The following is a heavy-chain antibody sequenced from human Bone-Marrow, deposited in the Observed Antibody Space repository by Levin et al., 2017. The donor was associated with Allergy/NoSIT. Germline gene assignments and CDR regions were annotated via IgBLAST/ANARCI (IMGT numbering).Heavy chain of an antibody. D-gene: IGHD3-22*01. Sequence: SETLSLTCTVSGGSIRNFYWSWIRQPPGKRLEWIGYIYYSGSTNYNPSLQSRVTISVDTSKNQFSLKLTSVTAADTAVYYCARITHYDDGSIDYDPGYYFDFWGQGALVTVSS. CDR2: IYYSGST. CDR3: ARITHYDDGSIDYDPGYYFDF. J-gene: IGHJ4*02. V-gene: IGHV4-59*01. CDR1: GGSIRNFY.